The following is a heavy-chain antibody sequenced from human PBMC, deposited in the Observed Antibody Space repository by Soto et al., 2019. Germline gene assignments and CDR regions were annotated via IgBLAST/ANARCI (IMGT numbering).Heavy chain of an antibody. CDR3: ARGEGYGDYASYFNF. J-gene: IGHJ2*01. V-gene: IGHV4-34*01. D-gene: IGHD4-17*01. Sequence: SRVTISIDTSKNQFSLKLSSVTAADTAVYYGARGEGYGDYASYFNFWGRGTLVTVSS.